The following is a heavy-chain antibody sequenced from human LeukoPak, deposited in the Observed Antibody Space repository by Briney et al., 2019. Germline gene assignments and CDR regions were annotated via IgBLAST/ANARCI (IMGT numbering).Heavy chain of an antibody. D-gene: IGHD3-22*01. CDR1: GFTFSDYY. J-gene: IGHJ4*02. V-gene: IGHV3-11*04. Sequence: PGGSLRLSCAASGFTFSDYYMSWIRQAPGKGLEWVSYFSSSGSTIYYADSVKGRFTISRDNAKNSLYLQMNSLRAEDTAVYYCARGAYDSSGYYPQDYWGQGTLVTVSS. CDR3: ARGAYDSSGYYPQDY. CDR2: FSSSGSTI.